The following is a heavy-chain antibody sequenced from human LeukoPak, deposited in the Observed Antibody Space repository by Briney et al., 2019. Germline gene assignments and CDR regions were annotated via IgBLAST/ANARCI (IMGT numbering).Heavy chain of an antibody. D-gene: IGHD4-23*01. Sequence: SETLSLTCTVSGGSISSSSYYWGWIRQPPGKGLEWIGSVRYSGSAYYNPSLKSRVTISVDTSKNQFYLKLSSVTAADTAVYYCAKRPALLRWPTDDPGAFDIWGQGTMVTVSS. J-gene: IGHJ3*02. CDR3: AKRPALLRWPTDDPGAFDI. CDR1: GGSISSSSYY. V-gene: IGHV4-39*07. CDR2: VRYSGSA.